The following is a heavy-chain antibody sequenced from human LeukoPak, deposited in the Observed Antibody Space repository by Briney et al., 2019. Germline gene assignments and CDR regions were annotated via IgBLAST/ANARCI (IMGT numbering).Heavy chain of an antibody. CDR2: IIPIFGTA. CDR1: GGTFSSYA. V-gene: IGHV1-69*06. D-gene: IGHD6-19*01. CDR3: ATAPRYSSGSPLDY. J-gene: IGHJ4*02. Sequence: ASVKVSCKASGGTFSSYAISWVRQAPGQGLEWMGGIIPIFGTANYAQKFQGRVTMTEDTSTDTAYMELSSLRSEDTAVYYCATAPRYSSGSPLDYWGQGTLVTVSS.